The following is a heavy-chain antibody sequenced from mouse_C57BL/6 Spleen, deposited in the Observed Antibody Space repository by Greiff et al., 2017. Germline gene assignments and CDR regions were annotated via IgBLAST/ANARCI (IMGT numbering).Heavy chain of an antibody. CDR2: IYPGSGST. V-gene: IGHV1-55*01. J-gene: IGHJ3*01. Sequence: QVQLQQPGAELVKPGASVKMSCKASGYTFTSYWITWVKQRPGQGLEWIGDIYPGSGSTNYNEKFKSKATLTVDTSSSTAYMQLSSLTSEDSAVYYCARGEQLRLLFAYWGQGTLVTVSA. D-gene: IGHD3-2*02. CDR1: GYTFTSYW. CDR3: ARGEQLRLLFAY.